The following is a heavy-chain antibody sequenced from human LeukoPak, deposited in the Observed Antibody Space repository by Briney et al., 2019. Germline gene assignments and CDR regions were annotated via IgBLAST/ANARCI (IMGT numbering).Heavy chain of an antibody. D-gene: IGHD6-13*01. CDR1: GYTFTDYY. CDR3: ARDRSSWVRWFDP. V-gene: IGHV1-2*02. Sequence: GASVKVSCKASGYTFTDYYMHWVRQAPGQGLEWMGWINPKSRATNYAQNFQGRVTLTRDTSISTAYMELSSLRSDDTAVYYCARDRSSWVRWFDPWGQGTLVTVSS. J-gene: IGHJ5*02. CDR2: INPKSRAT.